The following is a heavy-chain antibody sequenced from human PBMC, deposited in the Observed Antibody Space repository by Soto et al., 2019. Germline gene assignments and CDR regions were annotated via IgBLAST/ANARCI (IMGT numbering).Heavy chain of an antibody. J-gene: IGHJ6*02. CDR2: IYYSGNT. CDR1: GGSIRSGGYY. CDR3: ARDRLMATAGTARHYFGLDV. Sequence: PSETLSLTCTVSGGSIRSGGYYWSWVRQNPRKGLEWIGNIYYSGNTYYNTSLKNRLNISVDTSKNQITMNMSYVNTADTAVYYCARDRLMATAGTARHYFGLDVWGQGTTVT. D-gene: IGHD5-18*01. V-gene: IGHV4-31*03.